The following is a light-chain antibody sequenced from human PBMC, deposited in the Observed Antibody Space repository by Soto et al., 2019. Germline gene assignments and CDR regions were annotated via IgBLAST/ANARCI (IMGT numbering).Light chain of an antibody. CDR3: QQYGSSPWT. V-gene: IGKV3-20*01. J-gene: IGKJ1*01. Sequence: EIVLTQSPGTLSLSPGERATLSCRASQSVSSSHLAWFRHKPGQAPRLLIYGASNRAAGIPDRFSGSGSGTDFTLTISRLEPEDFAVYYCQQYGSSPWTFGQGTKVEIK. CDR2: GAS. CDR1: QSVSSSH.